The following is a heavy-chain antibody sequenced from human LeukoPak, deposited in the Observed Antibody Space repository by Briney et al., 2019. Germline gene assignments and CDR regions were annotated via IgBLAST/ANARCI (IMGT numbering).Heavy chain of an antibody. D-gene: IGHD3-22*01. V-gene: IGHV3-7*01. J-gene: IGHJ4*02. Sequence: GGSLRLSCAVAGFTFSNFWMSWVRQAPGRGLEWVASIHPEGNEKYHVESVKGRFTISRDNAKNSLFLQMNGLRAEDTAVYYCARPFLITMMQLFDYWGQGTLVTVSS. CDR3: ARPFLITMMQLFDY. CDR1: GFTFSNFW. CDR2: IHPEGNEK.